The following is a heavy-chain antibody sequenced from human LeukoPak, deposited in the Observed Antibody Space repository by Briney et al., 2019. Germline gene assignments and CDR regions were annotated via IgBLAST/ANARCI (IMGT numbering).Heavy chain of an antibody. J-gene: IGHJ4*02. CDR3: AKDTGERLGILTGYYKSRKSYFDY. D-gene: IGHD3-9*01. CDR1: GFTFSNYG. Sequence: GGSLRLSCAASGFTFSNYGMHWVRQAPGKGLEWVAFIRYDGSNKCYADSVKGRFTISRDNSKNTLYLQMNSLRAEDTAVYYCAKDTGERLGILTGYYKSRKSYFDYWGQGTLVTVSS. CDR2: IRYDGSNK. V-gene: IGHV3-30*02.